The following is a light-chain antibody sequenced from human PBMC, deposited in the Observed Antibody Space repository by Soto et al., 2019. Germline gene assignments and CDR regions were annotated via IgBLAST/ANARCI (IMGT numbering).Light chain of an antibody. CDR3: QQYHSSPYT. CDR2: WPS. Sequence: IVMTQSPDSLAVSLGERATINCKSSQSILHRSKNYLVWYQQKPGQPPKLLIYWPSTRGSGVPDRFSGSGSETDFTLTISSLQAGDVAVYYCQQYHSSPYTFGQGTKLEIK. CDR1: QSILHRSKNY. V-gene: IGKV4-1*01. J-gene: IGKJ2*01.